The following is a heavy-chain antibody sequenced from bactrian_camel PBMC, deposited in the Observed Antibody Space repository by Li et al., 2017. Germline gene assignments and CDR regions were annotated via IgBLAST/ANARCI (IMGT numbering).Heavy chain of an antibody. D-gene: IGHD2*01. Sequence: HVQLVESGGGLVQPGGSLTLSCAASAFTFSTYYMSWVRQAAGKGLEWVSSIYSDDSNTYYADSAKGRFTISHDDDANRLYLQMRSLTPEDTAMYYCAATGGPCSWLGTDYAFRGQGTQVTVS. CDR3: AATGGPCSWLGTDYAF. CDR2: IYSDDSNT. V-gene: IGHV3-2*01. CDR1: AFTFSTYY. J-gene: IGHJ6*01.